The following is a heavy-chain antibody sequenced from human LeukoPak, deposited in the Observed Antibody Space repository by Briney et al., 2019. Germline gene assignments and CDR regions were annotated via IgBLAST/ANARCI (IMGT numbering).Heavy chain of an antibody. CDR3: ARASSSRGIDY. J-gene: IGHJ4*02. CDR2: ISYSGST. D-gene: IGHD6-6*01. Sequence: PSETLSLTCTVSGGSISSSSYYWGWIRQPPGKGLEWIGSISYSGSTYYNPSLKSRVTISVDTSKNQFSLKLSSVTAADTAVYYCARASSSRGIDYWGQGTLVTVSS. V-gene: IGHV4-39*07. CDR1: GGSISSSSYY.